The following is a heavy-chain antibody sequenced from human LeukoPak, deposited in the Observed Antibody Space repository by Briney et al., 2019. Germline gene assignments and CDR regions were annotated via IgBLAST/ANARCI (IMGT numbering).Heavy chain of an antibody. CDR3: AKEMLEPTAIAED. CDR1: GFTFSSYA. Sequence: PGGSLRLSCAASGFTFSSYAMSWVRQAPGKGLEWVSAISGSGGSTYYADSVKGRFTISRDNSKNTLYLQMNSLRVEDTAVYYCAKEMLEPTAIAEDWGQETLVTVSS. CDR2: ISGSGGST. J-gene: IGHJ4*02. V-gene: IGHV3-23*01. D-gene: IGHD1-1*01.